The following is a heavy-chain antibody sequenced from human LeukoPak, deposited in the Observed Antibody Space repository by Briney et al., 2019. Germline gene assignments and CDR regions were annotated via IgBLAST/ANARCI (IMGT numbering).Heavy chain of an antibody. V-gene: IGHV3-7*01. CDR1: GFTFHGSG. Sequence: GGSLRLSCAASGFTFHGSGMNWVRQVPGKGLEWVANMDPSGTQKRYVDSVRGRFTISKDNSGTSFYLEMSSLTVDDTAIYYCAIWTSDHNRGQGTLVTVSS. CDR2: MDPSGTQK. D-gene: IGHD1-1*01. J-gene: IGHJ1*01. CDR3: AIWTSDHN.